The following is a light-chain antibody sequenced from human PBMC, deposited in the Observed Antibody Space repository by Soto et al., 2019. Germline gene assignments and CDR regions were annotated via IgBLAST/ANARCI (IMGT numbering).Light chain of an antibody. CDR1: QSVSSS. V-gene: IGKV3-11*01. CDR2: DSS. CDR3: QQRSNWPPT. Sequence: EIVLTQSPATLSLSPGERATLSCRASQSVSSSLAWYQQKPGQAPRLLIYDSSNRATGIPARLSGSGSGTDFTLTISSLAPEDFALYYCQQRSNWPPTFGQGTKVEIK. J-gene: IGKJ1*01.